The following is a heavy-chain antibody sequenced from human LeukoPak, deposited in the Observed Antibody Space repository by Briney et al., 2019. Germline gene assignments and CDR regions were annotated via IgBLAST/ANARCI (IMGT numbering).Heavy chain of an antibody. CDR1: GGSISSYY. CDR3: ARAEHIVVVTAITP. D-gene: IGHD2-21*02. J-gene: IGHJ5*02. CDR2: IYYSGST. Sequence: PSETLSLTCIVSGGSISSYYWSWIRQPPGKGLEWIGYIYYSGSTNYNPSLKSRVTISVDTSKNQFSLKLSSVTAADTAVYYCARAEHIVVVTAITPWGQGTLVTVSS. V-gene: IGHV4-59*08.